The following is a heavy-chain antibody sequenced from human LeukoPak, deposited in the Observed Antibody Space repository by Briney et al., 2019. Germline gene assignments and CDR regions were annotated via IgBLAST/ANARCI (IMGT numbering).Heavy chain of an antibody. CDR3: AREYCDTTRCYLPDY. D-gene: IGHD2-2*01. CDR1: GGTFSSYA. CDR2: IIPIFGTA. V-gene: IGHV1-69*13. J-gene: IGHJ4*02. Sequence: SVKVSCKASGGTFSSYAISWVRQAPGQGLEWMGGIIPIFGTANYAQKFQGRVTITADESTSTTYMELSSLRSEDTAVYYCAREYCDTTRCYLPDYWGQGTLVTVSS.